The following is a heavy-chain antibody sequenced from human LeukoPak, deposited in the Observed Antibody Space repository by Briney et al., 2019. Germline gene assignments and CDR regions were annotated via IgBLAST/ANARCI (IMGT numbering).Heavy chain of an antibody. CDR2: IYYSGST. D-gene: IGHD3-9*01. CDR3: ARSTSGDILTGYYTLDY. V-gene: IGHV4-59*01. J-gene: IGHJ4*02. Sequence: MSSETLSLTCTVSGDSISSYYWSWIRQPPGKGLEWIGYIYYSGSTNYNPSLKSRVTISVDTSKNQFSLKLSSVTAADTAVYYCARSTSGDILTGYYTLDYWGQGTLVTVSS. CDR1: GDSISSYY.